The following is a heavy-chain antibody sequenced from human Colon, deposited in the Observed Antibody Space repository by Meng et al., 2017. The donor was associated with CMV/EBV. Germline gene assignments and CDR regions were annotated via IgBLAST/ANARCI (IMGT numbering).Heavy chain of an antibody. Sequence: ASSLVFCYASCYSFTSYGLSWVRQAPGQGLEWMGWVSAYNGNTNYAQKLQGRVTMTTDTSTSTAYMEVRSLRSDDTTVYYCARNNLCQNYYYCYTMDVWGQGTAVTVSS. J-gene: IGHJ6*02. D-gene: IGHD1/OR15-1a*01. CDR1: CYSFTSYG. CDR2: VSAYNGNT. CDR3: ARNNLCQNYYYCYTMDV. V-gene: IGHV1-18*01.